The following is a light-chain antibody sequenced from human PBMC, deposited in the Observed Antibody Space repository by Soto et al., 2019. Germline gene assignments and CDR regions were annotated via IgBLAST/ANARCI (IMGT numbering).Light chain of an antibody. J-gene: IGKJ1*01. CDR3: QQYNNSTRT. Sequence: EIVLTQFPGTLSLSPGERATLSCGASQSVSSYLAWYQQKPGQAPRLLIYDASTRATGIPARFSGSGSGTEFTLTISSLKYEDFAVYYCQQYNNSTRTFGQGTKVDIK. CDR2: DAS. V-gene: IGKV3-15*01. CDR1: QSVSSY.